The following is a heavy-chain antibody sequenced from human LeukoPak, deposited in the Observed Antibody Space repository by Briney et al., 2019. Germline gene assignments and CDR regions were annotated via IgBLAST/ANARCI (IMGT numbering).Heavy chain of an antibody. CDR1: GFTFSTYW. CDR3: AKEDRGSAGEDYFDY. J-gene: IGHJ4*02. CDR2: INQYGSEK. Sequence: GGSLRLSCAGSGFTFSTYWMTWVRQAPGKELDWFANINQYGSEKYYVASVQGRFTISRDNAKNSLSLQMNSLRAEDTAVYYCAKEDRGSAGEDYFDYWGQGTLVTVSS. D-gene: IGHD3-16*01. V-gene: IGHV3-7*01.